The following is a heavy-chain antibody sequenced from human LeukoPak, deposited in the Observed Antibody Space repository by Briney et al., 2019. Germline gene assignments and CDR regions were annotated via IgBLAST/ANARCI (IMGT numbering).Heavy chain of an antibody. CDR3: AKTTAGNSSGRNPGWPVDY. Sequence: GGSLRLSCAASGFTFDDYAMHWVRQAPGKGLEWVSGISWNSGSIGYADSVKGRFTISRDNAKNSLYLQMNSLRAEDTAVYYCAKTTAGNSSGRNPGWPVDYWGQGTLVTVSS. D-gene: IGHD6-19*01. CDR2: ISWNSGSI. J-gene: IGHJ4*02. V-gene: IGHV3-9*01. CDR1: GFTFDDYA.